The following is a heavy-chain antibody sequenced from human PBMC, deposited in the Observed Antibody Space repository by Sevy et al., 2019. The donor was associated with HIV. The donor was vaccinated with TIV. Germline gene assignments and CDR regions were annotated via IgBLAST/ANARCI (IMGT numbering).Heavy chain of an antibody. D-gene: IGHD2-21*01. CDR1: GFTFSNFG. V-gene: IGHV3-33*01. CDR3: ARGPSLIVAGAAGYLDY. CDR2: MWYDGNNK. J-gene: IGHJ4*02. Sequence: GGSLRLSCTASGFTFSNFGIHWVRQAPGKGLQWVALMWYDGNNKYYADSVKGRFTISRDSSKNTVYLQMNNLRAEDTAMYYCARGPSLIVAGAAGYLDYWGLGTLVTVSS.